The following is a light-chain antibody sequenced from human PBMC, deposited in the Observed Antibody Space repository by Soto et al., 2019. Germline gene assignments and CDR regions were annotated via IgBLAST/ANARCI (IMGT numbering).Light chain of an antibody. CDR2: DAS. CDR3: CSYAGSYTSPYV. J-gene: IGLJ1*01. Sequence: QSVLTQPRSVSGSPGQSVTISCTGTSSDVGGYNYVSWYQQHPGKAPKLMIYDASKRPSGVPDRFSGSKSGNTASLTISGLQAEDEADYYCCSYAGSYTSPYVFGTGTKLTVL. CDR1: SSDVGGYNY. V-gene: IGLV2-11*01.